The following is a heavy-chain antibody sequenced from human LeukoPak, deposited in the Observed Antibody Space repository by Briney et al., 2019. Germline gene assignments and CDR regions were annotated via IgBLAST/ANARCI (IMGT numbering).Heavy chain of an antibody. J-gene: IGHJ4*02. V-gene: IGHV4-59*01. Sequence: SETLSLTCTVSGGSISSYYWSWIRQPPGKGLEWIGYIYYSGSTNYNPSLKSRVTISVDTSKNQFSLKLSSVTAADTAVYYCARTYYDILTGYYNDYWGQGTLVTVSS. D-gene: IGHD3-9*01. CDR2: IYYSGST. CDR3: ARTYYDILTGYYNDY. CDR1: GGSISSYY.